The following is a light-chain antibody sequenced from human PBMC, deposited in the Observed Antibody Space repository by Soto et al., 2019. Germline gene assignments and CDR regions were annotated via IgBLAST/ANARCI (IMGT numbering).Light chain of an antibody. J-gene: IGKJ3*01. V-gene: IGKV3-20*01. CDR3: QQYGGAPFT. Sequence: EIVLTQSPRTLSLSPGESATLSCRASQNVYINSLAWCQQKPGQTPRLLIYGPSTRAAGVPDRFTGSGSGADFALTITGLEPEDFAMYYCQQYGGAPFTVGPGTRV. CDR1: QNVYINS. CDR2: GPS.